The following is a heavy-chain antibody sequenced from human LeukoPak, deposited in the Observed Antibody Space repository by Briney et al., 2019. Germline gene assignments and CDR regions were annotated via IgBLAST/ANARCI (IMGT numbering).Heavy chain of an antibody. J-gene: IGHJ5*02. CDR3: ARYRSSGWYNNWFDP. V-gene: IGHV1-2*02. CDR1: GYTFTGYY. Sequence: ASVKVSCKASGYTFTGYYMHWVRQAPGQGLEWMGWINLNSGGTNYAQKFQGRVTMTRDTSISTAYMELSRLRSDDTAVYYCARYRSSGWYNNWFDPWGQGTLVTVSS. D-gene: IGHD6-19*01. CDR2: INLNSGGT.